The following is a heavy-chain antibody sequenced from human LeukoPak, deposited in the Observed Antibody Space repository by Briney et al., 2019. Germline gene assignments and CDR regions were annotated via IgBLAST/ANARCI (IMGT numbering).Heavy chain of an antibody. D-gene: IGHD4-17*01. CDR3: AGRGVTTPY. CDR2: IYYSGST. V-gene: IGHV4-39*07. Sequence: SETLSLTCTVSGGSISSSIYYWGWIRQPPGKGLEWIGSIYYSGSTYYNPSLKSRVTISVDTSKNQFSLKLSSVTAADTAVYYCAGRGVTTPYWGQGTLVTVSS. CDR1: GGSISSSIYY. J-gene: IGHJ4*02.